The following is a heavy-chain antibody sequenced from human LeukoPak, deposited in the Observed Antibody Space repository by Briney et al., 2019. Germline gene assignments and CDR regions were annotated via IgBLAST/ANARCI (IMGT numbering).Heavy chain of an antibody. J-gene: IGHJ4*02. D-gene: IGHD3-9*01. Sequence: GGSLRLSCAASGFTFSSYGMQWVRPAPGRGLEWVAFISYDGSDKYYADSVKGRFTISRDNSKNTLYLQMNSLRAEDTAVYYCAKRHRETYYDILTGPDYFDYWGQGTLVTVSS. V-gene: IGHV3-30*18. CDR3: AKRHRETYYDILTGPDYFDY. CDR1: GFTFSSYG. CDR2: ISYDGSDK.